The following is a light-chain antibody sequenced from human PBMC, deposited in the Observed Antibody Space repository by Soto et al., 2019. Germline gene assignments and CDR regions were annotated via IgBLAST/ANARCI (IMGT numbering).Light chain of an antibody. CDR1: PSVSSSY. J-gene: IGKJ5*01. Sequence: EIVRTQFPGTLSLSPGERATLSCRASPSVSSSYLAWYQQRPGQAPRLLIFGASSRATGIPVRFSGTGSGTDFTLTVSSLEPEDFAVYYCQQYGTSAITFGQGTRLEIK. V-gene: IGKV3-20*01. CDR3: QQYGTSAIT. CDR2: GAS.